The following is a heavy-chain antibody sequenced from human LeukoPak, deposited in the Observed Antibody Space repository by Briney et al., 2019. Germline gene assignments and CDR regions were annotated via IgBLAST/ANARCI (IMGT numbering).Heavy chain of an antibody. J-gene: IGHJ4*02. D-gene: IGHD1-1*01. CDR3: ARGATRRLGPARY. CDR1: GYTFTSYD. CDR2: MNPNSGNT. Sequence: GASVKVSCKASGYTFTSYDINWVRQATGQGHEWMGWMNPNSGNTGYAQKFQGRVTITRNTSISTAYMELSSLRSEDTAVYYCARGATRRLGPARYWGQGTLVTVSS. V-gene: IGHV1-8*03.